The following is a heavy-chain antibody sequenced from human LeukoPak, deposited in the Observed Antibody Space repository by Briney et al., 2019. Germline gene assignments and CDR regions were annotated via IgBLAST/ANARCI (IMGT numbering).Heavy chain of an antibody. J-gene: IGHJ4*02. CDR1: GFSFSCYA. V-gene: IGHV3-23*01. CDR3: ANPTGITVTGPDY. CDR2: ISGDGGST. D-gene: IGHD6-19*01. Sequence: PPGALLLLCSAACGFSFSCYAMWWLRQAPGERLGWVSVISGDGGSTYYADSVRGRFTSSRDSPKNTLYLQMNSLRAEDTAVYYCANPTGITVTGPDYWGQGTLVTVSS.